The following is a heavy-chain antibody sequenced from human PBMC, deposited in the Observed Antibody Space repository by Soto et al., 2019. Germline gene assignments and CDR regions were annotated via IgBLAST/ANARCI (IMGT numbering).Heavy chain of an antibody. CDR2: INPSGGST. CDR1: GYTFTSYY. J-gene: IGHJ4*02. CDR3: ARGNYDILTGYYGNYFDY. Sequence: ASVKVSFKASGYTFTSYYMHWVRQAPGQGLEWMGIINPSGGSTSYAQKFQGRVTMTRDTSTSTVYMELSSLRSEDTAVYYCARGNYDILTGYYGNYFDYWGQGTLVTVSS. V-gene: IGHV1-46*01. D-gene: IGHD3-9*01.